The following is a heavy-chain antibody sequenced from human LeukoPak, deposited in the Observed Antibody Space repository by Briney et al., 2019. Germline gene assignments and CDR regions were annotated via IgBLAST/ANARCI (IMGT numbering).Heavy chain of an antibody. Sequence: GRSLRLSCAASGFTFSSYSMNWVRQAPGKGLEWVSSISSSSSYIYYADSVKGRFTISRDNAKNSLYLQMNSLRAEDTAVYYCARDHLARATRPAFDIWGQGTMVTVSS. CDR1: GFTFSSYS. V-gene: IGHV3-21*01. J-gene: IGHJ3*02. CDR2: ISSSSSYI. D-gene: IGHD3-3*02. CDR3: ARDHLARATRPAFDI.